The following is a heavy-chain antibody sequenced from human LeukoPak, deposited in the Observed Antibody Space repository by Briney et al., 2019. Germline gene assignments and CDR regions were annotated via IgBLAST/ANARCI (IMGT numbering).Heavy chain of an antibody. J-gene: IGHJ3*02. CDR2: IRYDGSNK. Sequence: GGSLRLSCAASGFTFSSYGMHWVRQAPGKGLEWVAFIRYDGSNKYYADSVKGRFTISRDNSKNTLYLQMNSLRAEDTAVYYCARCKGRSGYLRGDAFDIWGQGTMVTVSS. D-gene: IGHD3-22*01. CDR1: GFTFSSYG. CDR3: ARCKGRSGYLRGDAFDI. V-gene: IGHV3-30*02.